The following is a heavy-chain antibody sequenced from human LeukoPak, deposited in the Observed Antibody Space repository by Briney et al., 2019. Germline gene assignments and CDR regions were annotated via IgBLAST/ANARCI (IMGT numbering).Heavy chain of an antibody. V-gene: IGHV4-38-2*02. CDR2: IYHSGST. Sequence: PSETLSLTCTVSGYSISSGYYWGWIRQPPGKGLEWIGSIYHSGSTYYNPSLKSRVTISVDTSKNQFSLKLSSVTAADTAVYYCARGTPPWGPRRFDPWGQGTLVTVSS. CDR1: GYSISSGYY. CDR3: ARGTPPWGPRRFDP. D-gene: IGHD3-16*01. J-gene: IGHJ5*02.